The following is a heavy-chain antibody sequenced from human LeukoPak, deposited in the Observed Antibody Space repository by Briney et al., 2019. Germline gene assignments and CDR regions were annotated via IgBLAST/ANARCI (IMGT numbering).Heavy chain of an antibody. CDR3: AREASGETQGGGFDI. D-gene: IGHD1-26*01. CDR1: GFTFSDYY. CDR2: IRSSGNNI. V-gene: IGHV3-11*04. J-gene: IGHJ3*02. Sequence: GGSLRLSCAGSGFTFSDYYIIWIRQAPGKGLEWVSYIRSSGNNIDYADSAKGRFTVSRDNAKNTLYLRMKSLRPEDTAVYYCAREASGETQGGGFDIWGKGTTVSVSS.